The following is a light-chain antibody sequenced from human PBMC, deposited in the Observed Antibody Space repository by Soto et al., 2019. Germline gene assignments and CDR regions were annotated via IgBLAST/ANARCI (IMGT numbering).Light chain of an antibody. CDR3: QQYYSLWT. Sequence: DIVMTQSPDSLAVSLGERATINCKSSQSVLYSSNNQNYLAWYQQKPGQPPKVLIYWASTRESGVPDRFSGSWSGTDFTLTISSLQAEDVAVYYCQQYYSLWTFGQGTKVEIK. J-gene: IGKJ1*01. V-gene: IGKV4-1*01. CDR1: QSVLYSSNNQNY. CDR2: WAS.